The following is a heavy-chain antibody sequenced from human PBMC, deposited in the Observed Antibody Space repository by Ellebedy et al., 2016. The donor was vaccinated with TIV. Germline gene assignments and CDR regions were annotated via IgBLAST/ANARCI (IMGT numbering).Heavy chain of an antibody. J-gene: IGHJ4*02. CDR3: ARGRWFGEFLY. D-gene: IGHD3-10*01. CDR1: GGTFSSYA. CDR2: IIPIFGTA. Sequence: ASVKVSCKASGGTFSSYAISWVRQAPGQGLEWMGGIIPIFGTANYAQKFHGRVTITADESTSTAYMELSSLRSEDTAVYYCARGRWFGEFLYWGQGTLVTVSS. V-gene: IGHV1-69*13.